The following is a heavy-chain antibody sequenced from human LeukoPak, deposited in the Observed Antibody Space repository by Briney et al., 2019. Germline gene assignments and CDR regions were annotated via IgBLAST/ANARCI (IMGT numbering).Heavy chain of an antibody. CDR2: LNPNNGGA. J-gene: IGHJ5*02. Sequence: ASVKVSCKTSGYTFTDHYIHWVRRAPGQGLEWMGRLNPNNGGANYAQKFQGRVTMTRDRTVNTAYMQLTSLRSDDTAVYYCARGPVTPMQNWFDPWGQGTLVSVSS. CDR3: ARGPVTPMQNWFDP. D-gene: IGHD4-17*01. CDR1: GYTFTDHY. V-gene: IGHV1-2*06.